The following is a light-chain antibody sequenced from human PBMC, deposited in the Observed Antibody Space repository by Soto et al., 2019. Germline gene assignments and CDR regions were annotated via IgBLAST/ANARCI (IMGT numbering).Light chain of an antibody. Sequence: EIVLTQSPGTLSLSPGERATLFCRASQSFTTSQLAWYQQRPGQAPRVLIFGASGRATGIPDRFSGSGSGTDFTLTISRLEPEDSAVYYCQQYASSPRTFGHGTTVEIK. CDR2: GAS. CDR1: QSFTTSQ. CDR3: QQYASSPRT. J-gene: IGKJ1*01. V-gene: IGKV3-20*01.